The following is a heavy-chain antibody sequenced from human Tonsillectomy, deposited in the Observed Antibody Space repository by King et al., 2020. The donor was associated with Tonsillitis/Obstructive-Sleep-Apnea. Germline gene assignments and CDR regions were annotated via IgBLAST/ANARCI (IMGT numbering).Heavy chain of an antibody. V-gene: IGHV3-21*01. CDR3: VRVVTSGGS. J-gene: IGHJ4*02. CDR1: GFTFSGYS. CDR2: ISSSSSYI. D-gene: IGHD3-10*01. Sequence: VQLVESGGGLVKPGGSLRLSCVASGFTFSGYSMNWVRQAPGKGLEWVSSISSSSSYIYYADSLKGRFTISRDNAKNSLYLQMNSLRAEDTAVYYCVRVVTSGGSWGQGTLVTVSS.